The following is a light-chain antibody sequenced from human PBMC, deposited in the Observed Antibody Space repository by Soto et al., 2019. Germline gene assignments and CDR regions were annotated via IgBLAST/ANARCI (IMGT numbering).Light chain of an antibody. J-gene: IGKJ2*01. Sequence: DVVMTQSPLSLPVTLGQPASISCRSSQSLVHSDGKTYLNWFQQRPGQSPRRLIYKVSNRDSGVPDRFSGGGSGTDFTLQISRVEAEDVGVYYCMQGTHWPPYTFGQGTKLEIK. CDR2: KVS. CDR3: MQGTHWPPYT. V-gene: IGKV2-30*02. CDR1: QSLVHSDGKTY.